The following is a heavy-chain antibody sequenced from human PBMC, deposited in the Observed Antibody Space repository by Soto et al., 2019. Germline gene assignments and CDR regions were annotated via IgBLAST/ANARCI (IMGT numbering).Heavy chain of an antibody. CDR3: ARHLGYGSSMFSIDY. CDR1: GGSINDFY. CDR2: IYYSGST. V-gene: IGHV4-59*01. Sequence: SETLSLTCTVSGGSINDFYWSWIRQPPGKGLEWIGYIYYSGSTDYNPSLKGRVTISVDTSKNQFSLKLRSVTAADTAIYYCARHLGYGSSMFSIDYWGQGTVVTSPQ. J-gene: IGHJ4*02. D-gene: IGHD6-6*01.